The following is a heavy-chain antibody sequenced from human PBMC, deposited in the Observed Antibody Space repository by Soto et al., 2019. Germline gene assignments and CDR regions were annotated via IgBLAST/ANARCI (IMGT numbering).Heavy chain of an antibody. J-gene: IGHJ5*02. Sequence: GASVKVSCKASGFTFTSSAMQWVRQARGQRLEWIGWIVVGSGNTNYAQKLQGRVTMTTDTSTSTAYMELRSLRSDDTAVYYCARGVGSGTYYNQYNWFDPWGQGTLVTVSS. CDR2: IVVGSGNT. CDR1: GFTFTSSA. CDR3: ARGVGSGTYYNQYNWFDP. D-gene: IGHD3-10*01. V-gene: IGHV1-58*02.